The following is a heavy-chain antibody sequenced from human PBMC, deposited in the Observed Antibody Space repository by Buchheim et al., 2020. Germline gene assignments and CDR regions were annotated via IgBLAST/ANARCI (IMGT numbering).Heavy chain of an antibody. J-gene: IGHJ4*02. V-gene: IGHV1-8*01. CDR2: INTATGDT. Sequence: QVRLVQSGAEVKKPGASVKVSCKAPGYSFTSFDINWVRQATGQGLEWMGGINTATGDTAYAQKFQGRVTLTKDTSITTPYLELGALTSADTAVYYCARGRGFYFPFYWGQGTL. D-gene: IGHD2/OR15-2a*01. CDR1: GYSFTSFD. CDR3: ARGRGFYFPFY.